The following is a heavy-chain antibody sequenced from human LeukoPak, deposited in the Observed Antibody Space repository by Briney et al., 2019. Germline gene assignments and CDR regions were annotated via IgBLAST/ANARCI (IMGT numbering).Heavy chain of an antibody. J-gene: IGHJ4*02. CDR2: IYHSGST. D-gene: IGHD6-13*01. CDR1: GYSISSGYY. V-gene: IGHV4-38-2*02. CDR3: ARGDHSRYSSSWYGGFDY. Sequence: PSETLSLTCTVSGYSISSGYYWGWIRQPPGKGLEWIGSIYHSGSTYYNPSLKSRVTISVDTSKNQFSLKLSSVTAADTAVYYCARGDHSRYSSSWYGGFDYWGQGTLVTVSS.